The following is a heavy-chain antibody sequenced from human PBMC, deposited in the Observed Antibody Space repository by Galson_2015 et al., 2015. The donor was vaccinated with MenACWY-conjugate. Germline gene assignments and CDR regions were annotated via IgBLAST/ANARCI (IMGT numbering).Heavy chain of an antibody. V-gene: IGHV3-7*03. Sequence: SLRLSCAASGFTFRNYWMTWVRQAPGKGLEWVASIKKDGSEKYYVDSVKGRFTISRDNAKNSLYLEMNSLRVEDTAVYSCARGHYGMDVWGQGTTLPASS. CDR2: IKKDGSEK. CDR1: GFTFRNYW. CDR3: ARGHYGMDV. J-gene: IGHJ6*02.